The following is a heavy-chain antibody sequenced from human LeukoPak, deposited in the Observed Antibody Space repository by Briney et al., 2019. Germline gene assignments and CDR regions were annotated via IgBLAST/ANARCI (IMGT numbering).Heavy chain of an antibody. Sequence: PSETLSLTCAVYGGSFSGYYWSWIRQPPGKGLEWIGEINHSGSTNYNPSLKSRVTISVDTSKNQFSLKLSSVTAADTAVYYCARQQYDSSGYYNFDYWGQGTLVTVSS. CDR2: INHSGST. D-gene: IGHD3-22*01. CDR3: ARQQYDSSGYYNFDY. V-gene: IGHV4-34*01. J-gene: IGHJ4*02. CDR1: GGSFSGYY.